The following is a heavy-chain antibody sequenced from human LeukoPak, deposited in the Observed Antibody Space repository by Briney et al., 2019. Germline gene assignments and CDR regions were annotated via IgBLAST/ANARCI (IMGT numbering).Heavy chain of an antibody. CDR2: IKSKTDGGTT. J-gene: IGHJ4*02. CDR3: TTGVGHNYGDYVGLDY. Sequence: GGSPRLSCEASGFSFPYGMSWVRQAPGKGLEWVGRIKSKTDGGTTDYAAPVKGRFTISRDDSKNTLYLQMNSLKTEDTAVYYCTTGVGHNYGDYVGLDYWGQGTLVTVSS. CDR1: GFSFPYG. V-gene: IGHV3-15*01. D-gene: IGHD4-17*01.